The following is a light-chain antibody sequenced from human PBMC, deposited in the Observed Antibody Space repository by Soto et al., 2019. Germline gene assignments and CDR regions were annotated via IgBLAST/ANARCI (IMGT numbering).Light chain of an antibody. CDR2: SND. CDR1: ASDIGTNT. J-gene: IGLJ1*01. CDR3: VAWDGSLNGYV. V-gene: IGLV1-44*01. Sequence: QSVLTQPPSASGTPGQRVSISCSGRASDIGTNTVNWYQQFPGTAPKLLLHSNDQRPSGVPDRFSGSNSGTSASLAISGLQCEDEADYYCVAWDGSLNGYVSGTGTKLTVL.